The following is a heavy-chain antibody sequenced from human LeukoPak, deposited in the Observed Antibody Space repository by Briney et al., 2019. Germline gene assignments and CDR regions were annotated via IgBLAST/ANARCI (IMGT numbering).Heavy chain of an antibody. CDR3: ARDSGWLVDC. J-gene: IGHJ4*02. Sequence: SQTLLLTCAISGDSVSSNSAAWNWIRQSPSRGLEWLGGTYHRSKWFNDYAVSVKSRITINPDTSKNQFSLQLNSVTPEDTAVYYCARDSGWLVDCWGQGTLVTVSS. CDR2: TYHRSKWFN. CDR1: GDSVSSNSAA. D-gene: IGHD6-19*01. V-gene: IGHV6-1*01.